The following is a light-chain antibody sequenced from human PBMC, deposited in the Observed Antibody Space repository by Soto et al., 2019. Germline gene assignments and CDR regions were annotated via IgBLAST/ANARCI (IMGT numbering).Light chain of an antibody. Sequence: SYELTQPLSVSVALGQTARITCGGNNIVRKNVHWYQQKAGQAPVLVMYRDSSRPSGIPERFSGANSGNTATLPISRAQVGDEADYYWQLWDGNHVLFGGGTKLTVL. CDR3: QLWDGNHVL. J-gene: IGLJ2*01. CDR1: NIVRKN. V-gene: IGLV3-9*01. CDR2: RDS.